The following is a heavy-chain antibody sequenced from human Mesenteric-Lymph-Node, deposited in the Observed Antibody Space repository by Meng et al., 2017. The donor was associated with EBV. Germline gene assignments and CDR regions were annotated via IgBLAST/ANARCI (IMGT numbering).Heavy chain of an antibody. CDR3: ARRGIAEGFDF. Sequence: QLQLKESGSGLVKPSQTLSLTCAVAVGSVSSGGYSWSWIRQPPGKGLEWIGYIYHFGSPNYNPSLKSRVTISVDRSKNQFSLNLTSMTAADTAVYYCARRGIAEGFDFWGQGTLVTVSS. J-gene: IGHJ4*02. CDR1: VGSVSSGGYS. CDR2: IYHFGSP. V-gene: IGHV4-30-2*01.